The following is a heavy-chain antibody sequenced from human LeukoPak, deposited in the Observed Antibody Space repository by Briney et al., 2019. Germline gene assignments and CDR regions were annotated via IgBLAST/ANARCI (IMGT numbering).Heavy chain of an antibody. V-gene: IGHV3-9*01. Sequence: GGSLRLSCAASGFTFDDYAMHWVRQAPGKGLEWVSGISWNSGSIGYADSVKGRFTISRDNAKNSLYLQMNSLRAEDTALYYCAKEGYYDILTGSGWFDPWGQGTLVTVSS. D-gene: IGHD3-9*01. CDR2: ISWNSGSI. CDR1: GFTFDDYA. J-gene: IGHJ5*02. CDR3: AKEGYYDILTGSGWFDP.